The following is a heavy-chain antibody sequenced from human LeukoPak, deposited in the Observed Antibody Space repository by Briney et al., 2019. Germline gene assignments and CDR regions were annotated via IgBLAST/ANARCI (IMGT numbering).Heavy chain of an antibody. Sequence: ASVKVSCKASGYTFTRYAISWVRQAPGQELEWMGWISTYNGDTNYAQNFQGRVTMTTDTSTTTAYMELRSLRSDDSAIYFCARDPSNTSGRYIYFDYWGQGTLVTVSS. J-gene: IGHJ4*02. V-gene: IGHV1-18*01. D-gene: IGHD2-2*01. CDR3: ARDPSNTSGRYIYFDY. CDR1: GYTFTRYA. CDR2: ISTYNGDT.